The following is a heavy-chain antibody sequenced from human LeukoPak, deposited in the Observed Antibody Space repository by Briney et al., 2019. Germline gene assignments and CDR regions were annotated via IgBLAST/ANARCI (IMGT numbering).Heavy chain of an antibody. J-gene: IGHJ4*02. CDR2: IYYSGST. Sequence: SETLSLTCTVSGGSISSSSYYWGWIRQPPGKGLEWIGSIYYSGSTYYNPSLKSRVTISVDTSKNQFSLKLSSVTAADTAVYYCAREDYGDYVNPNDYWGQGTLVTVSS. V-gene: IGHV4-39*02. CDR1: GGSISSSSYY. CDR3: AREDYGDYVNPNDY. D-gene: IGHD4-17*01.